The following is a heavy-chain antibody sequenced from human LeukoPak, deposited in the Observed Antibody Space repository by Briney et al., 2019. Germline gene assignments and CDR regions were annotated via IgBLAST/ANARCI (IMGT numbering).Heavy chain of an antibody. V-gene: IGHV1-46*01. CDR3: ARPLSDSGYSYGDFQH. CDR1: GYTFTSYY. CDR2: INPSGGST. J-gene: IGHJ1*01. D-gene: IGHD3-22*01. Sequence: GASVKVSCKASGYTFTSYYMHWVRQAPGQGLEWMGIINPSGGSTSYAQKFQGRVTMTRDTSTSTVYMELSSLRSEDTAVYYCARPLSDSGYSYGDFQHWGQGTLVTVSS.